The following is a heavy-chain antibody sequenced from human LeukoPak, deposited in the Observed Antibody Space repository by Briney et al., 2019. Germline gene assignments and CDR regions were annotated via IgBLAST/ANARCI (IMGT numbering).Heavy chain of an antibody. V-gene: IGHV4-59*01. D-gene: IGHD3-3*01. Sequence: SETLSLTCTASGGSISSYYWSWIRQPPGKGLEWIGYVYYSGSTNYNPSLKSRVTISVDTSNNQFSLKLSSVTAADTAVYYCARAGSGYYPFDDWGQGALVTVSS. CDR1: GGSISSYY. CDR3: ARAGSGYYPFDD. J-gene: IGHJ4*02. CDR2: VYYSGST.